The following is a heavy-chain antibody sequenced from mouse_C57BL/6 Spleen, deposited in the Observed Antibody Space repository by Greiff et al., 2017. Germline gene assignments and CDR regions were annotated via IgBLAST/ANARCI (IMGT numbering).Heavy chain of an antibody. V-gene: IGHV1-26*01. CDR3: ARWNILYFDY. CDR1: GYTFTDYY. CDR2: INPNNGGT. J-gene: IGHJ2*01. Sequence: EVQLQQSGPELVKPGASVKISCKASGYTFTDYYMNWVKQSHGKSLEWIGDINPNNGGTSYNQKFKGKATLTVDKSSSTAYMELRSLTSEDSAVYYCARWNILYFDYWGQGTTLTVSS.